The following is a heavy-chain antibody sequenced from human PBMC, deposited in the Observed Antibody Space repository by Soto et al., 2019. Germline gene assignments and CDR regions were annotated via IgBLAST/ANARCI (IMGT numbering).Heavy chain of an antibody. J-gene: IGHJ6*02. V-gene: IGHV1-46*01. D-gene: IGHD6-19*01. CDR2: INPGGGSA. CDR1: GSAITRYY. Sequence: QVDLVQSGAEVKKPGASVTISCKASGSAITRYYIHWVRQAPGRGLERMGIINPGGGSASYAQKFQDRVTIDKNTSTGKVYMDLRSLRTEDTAVYYCARDTSGWSLNGLDVWGQGTTVNVSS. CDR3: ARDTSGWSLNGLDV.